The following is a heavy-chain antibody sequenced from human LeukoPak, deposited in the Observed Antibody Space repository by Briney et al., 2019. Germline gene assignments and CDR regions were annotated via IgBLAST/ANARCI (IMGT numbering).Heavy chain of an antibody. V-gene: IGHV1-18*04. CDR1: GYTFTNYG. J-gene: IGHJ4*02. CDR2: ISTYNGNT. Sequence: ASVKVSCKASGYTFTNYGISWVRQAPGQGLEWMGWISTYNGNTDYVQKLQGRVTMTTDTSTTTAYMELRSLRSDDTAVYYCARSTGELLEGYWGQGTLVTVSS. D-gene: IGHD3-10*01. CDR3: ARSTGELLEGY.